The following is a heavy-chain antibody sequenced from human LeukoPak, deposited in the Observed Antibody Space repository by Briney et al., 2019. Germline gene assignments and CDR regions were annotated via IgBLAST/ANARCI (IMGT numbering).Heavy chain of an antibody. V-gene: IGHV4-39*07. CDR3: AGVGPVAAAGTKDY. CDR1: GGSISSSSYY. Sequence: SETLSLTCTVSGGSISSSSYYWGWIRQPPGKGLEWIGSIYYSGSTYYNPSLKSRVTISVDTSKNQFSLKLSSVTAADTAVYYCAGVGPVAAAGTKDYWGQGTLVTVSS. J-gene: IGHJ4*02. D-gene: IGHD6-13*01. CDR2: IYYSGST.